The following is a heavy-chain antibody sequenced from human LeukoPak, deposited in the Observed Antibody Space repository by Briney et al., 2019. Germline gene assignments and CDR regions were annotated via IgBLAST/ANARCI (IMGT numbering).Heavy chain of an antibody. CDR1: GGSISSGDYY. D-gene: IGHD4-17*01. CDR2: IYYSGST. J-gene: IGHJ4*02. CDR3: ASYTVTTYYFDY. Sequence: SETLSLTCTVSGGSISSGDYYWSWIRQPPGKGLGWIGYIYYSGSTYYNPSLKSRVTISVDTSKNQFSLKLSSVTAADTAVYYCASYTVTTYYFDYWGQGTLVTVSS. V-gene: IGHV4-30-4*01.